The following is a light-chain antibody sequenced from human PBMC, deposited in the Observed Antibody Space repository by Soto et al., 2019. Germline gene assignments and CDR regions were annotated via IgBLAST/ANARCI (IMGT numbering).Light chain of an antibody. CDR3: SSYTTSSSLLDV. Sequence: QSALTQPASVSGSPGQSITISCTGTSSDVGGYNSVSWYQQHPGKAPKLMIYEVSNRPSGVANRFSGSKSGNTASLTISGLHAEDEADYYCSSYTTSSSLLDVFGTGTKVTVL. CDR1: SSDVGGYNS. V-gene: IGLV2-14*01. CDR2: EVS. J-gene: IGLJ1*01.